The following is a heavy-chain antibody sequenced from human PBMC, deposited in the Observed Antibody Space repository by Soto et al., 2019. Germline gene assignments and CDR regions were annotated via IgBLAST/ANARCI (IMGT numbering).Heavy chain of an antibody. D-gene: IGHD6-19*01. CDR1: GFTFSIYW. CDR2: INGDGSST. CDR3: AKATSGWFRFDY. J-gene: IGHJ4*02. V-gene: IGHV3-74*01. Sequence: EVQLVESGGGLVQPGGSLSLSCAASGFTFSIYWMHWVRQAPGKGLVWVSRINGDGSSTSYADSVKGRFTISRDNAKNTLFLQMNSLRAEDTAVYYCAKATSGWFRFDYWGQGTLVTVSS.